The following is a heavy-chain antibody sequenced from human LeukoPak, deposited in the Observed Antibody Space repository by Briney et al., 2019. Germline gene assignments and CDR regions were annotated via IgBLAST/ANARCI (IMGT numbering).Heavy chain of an antibody. J-gene: IGHJ6*03. CDR3: ARLRIFGVMDV. CDR1: GGSISSSSYY. CDR2: IYYSGST. D-gene: IGHD3-3*01. Sequence: SETLSLTFTVSGGSISSSSYYWGWIRQPPGKGLEWIGSIYYSGSTYYNPSLKSRVTISVDTSKNQFSLKLSSVTAADTAVYYCARLRIFGVMDVWGKGTTVTVSS. V-gene: IGHV4-39*01.